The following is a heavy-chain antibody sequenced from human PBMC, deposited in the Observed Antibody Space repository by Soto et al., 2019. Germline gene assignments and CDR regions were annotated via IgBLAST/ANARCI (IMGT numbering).Heavy chain of an antibody. CDR1: GGSINCYF. CDR3: ARVLVNARYETSGYDTFDV. D-gene: IGHD3-22*01. J-gene: IGHJ3*01. V-gene: IGHV4-59*01. Sequence: PSETLSLTCTVSGGSINCYFWSWVRQPPGKGLEWIGYIHSSGATKQRSSLKSRLDISIDTSENQFSLKLTSVTAADTAVYYCARVLVNARYETSGYDTFDVWGRGTMVTVS. CDR2: IHSSGAT.